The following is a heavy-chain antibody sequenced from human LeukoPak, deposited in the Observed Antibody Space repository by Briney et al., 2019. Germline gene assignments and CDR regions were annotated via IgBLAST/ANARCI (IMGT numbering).Heavy chain of an antibody. D-gene: IGHD3-10*01. V-gene: IGHV3-48*01. J-gene: IGHJ4*02. CDR3: ARQHQYYYGSGYFDY. CDR1: GFTFSSYS. Sequence: HPGGSLRLSCEASGFTFSSYSMNWVRQAPGEGLEWVSYISSSSSTIYYADSVKGRFTISRDNAKNSLYLQMNSLRAEDTAVYYCARQHQYYYGSGYFDYWGQGALVTVSS. CDR2: ISSSSSTI.